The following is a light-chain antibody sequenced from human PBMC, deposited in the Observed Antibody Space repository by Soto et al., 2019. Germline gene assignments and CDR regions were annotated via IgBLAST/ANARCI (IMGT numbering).Light chain of an antibody. V-gene: IGKV3-20*01. CDR3: RQYGSFPYT. J-gene: IGKJ2*01. Sequence: EIVLTQSPGTLSLSPGERATLSCRASQSVSSSYLAWYQQKPGQAPRLLIYGASSRATGIPDRFSGSGSGTHFPLTISRLEPEEFAVYYCRQYGSFPYTFGQGTKLEIK. CDR2: GAS. CDR1: QSVSSSY.